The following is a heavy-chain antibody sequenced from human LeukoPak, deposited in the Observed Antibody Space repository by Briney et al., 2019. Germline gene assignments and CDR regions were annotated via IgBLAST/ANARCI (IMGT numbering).Heavy chain of an antibody. J-gene: IGHJ3*02. D-gene: IGHD3-10*01. CDR3: AKDLQWFGELFHDAFDI. CDR1: GFTFSNYA. Sequence: GGSLRLSCTASGFTFSNYAMSWVRQAPGKGLEWVSTISGSDGSTYYADSVKGRFTISRDNSKNTLYLQMNSLRAEDTAVYYCAKDLQWFGELFHDAFDIWGQGTMVTVSS. CDR2: ISGSDGST. V-gene: IGHV3-23*01.